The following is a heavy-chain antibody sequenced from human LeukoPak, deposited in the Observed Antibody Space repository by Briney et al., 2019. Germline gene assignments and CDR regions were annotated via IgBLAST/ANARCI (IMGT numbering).Heavy chain of an antibody. D-gene: IGHD3-10*01. Sequence: GSVKVSCKASGYIFTGYYMHWVRQAPGQGLEWMGWINPNSGDTNYAQKFQGRVTMTRDTSISTAYMELSRLRSDDTAVYYCAREPPPRSNYYGSGSIPLWGQGTLATVSS. J-gene: IGHJ4*02. CDR3: AREPPPRSNYYGSGSIPL. CDR2: INPNSGDT. CDR1: GYIFTGYY. V-gene: IGHV1-2*02.